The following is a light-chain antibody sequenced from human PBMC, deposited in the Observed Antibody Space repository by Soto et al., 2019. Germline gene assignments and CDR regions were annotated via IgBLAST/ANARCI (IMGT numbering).Light chain of an antibody. CDR2: EGT. J-gene: IGLJ2*01. Sequence: QSVLTQPASVSGSPGQWITVSCTGMSSDVGTFVSWYQHHPGKAPKLVIYEGTKRPSGISTRFSGSKSGNTASLTISGLQAEDEGDYYCCSYTSNTVVFGGGTKLTVL. CDR3: CSYTSNTVV. CDR1: SSDVGTF. V-gene: IGLV2-23*01.